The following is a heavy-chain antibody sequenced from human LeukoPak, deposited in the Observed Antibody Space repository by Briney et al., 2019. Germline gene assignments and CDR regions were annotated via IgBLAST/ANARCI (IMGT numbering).Heavy chain of an antibody. CDR1: GYSISSGYY. J-gene: IGHJ5*02. V-gene: IGHV4-38-2*02. D-gene: IGHD3-9*01. CDR2: IYHSGST. Sequence: PSETLSLTCTVSGYSISSGYYWGWIRQPPGKGQEWIGSIYHSGSTYYNPSLKSRVTISVDTSENQFSLKLSSVTAADTAVYYCARLTYYDFLTGYYTESNWFDPWGQGTLVTVSS. CDR3: ARLTYYDFLTGYYTESNWFDP.